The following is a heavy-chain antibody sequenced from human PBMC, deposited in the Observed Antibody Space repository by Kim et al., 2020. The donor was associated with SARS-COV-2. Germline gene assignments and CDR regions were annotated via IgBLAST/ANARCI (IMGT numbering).Heavy chain of an antibody. J-gene: IGHJ4*02. Sequence: GGSLRLSCAVSGFTVRTTYMSWVRQGPGKGLEWVSLIYGGDNTYYADSVKGRFTISRHSSKNTLSLRMDSLRVEDTAIYFCAASRGTYLDYWGQGTLVTVSS. CDR2: IYGGDNT. V-gene: IGHV3-53*04. CDR1: GFTVRTTY. CDR3: AASRGTYLDY. D-gene: IGHD3-16*01.